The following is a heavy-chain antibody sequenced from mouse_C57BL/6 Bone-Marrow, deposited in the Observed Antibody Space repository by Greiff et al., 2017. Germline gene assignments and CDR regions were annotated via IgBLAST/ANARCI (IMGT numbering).Heavy chain of an antibody. CDR2: ISNKANNHAT. J-gene: IGHJ2*01. CDR1: GFTFSDAW. Sequence: EVMLVESGGGLVQPGGSMKLSCAASGFTFSDAWMDWVRQSPEKGLEWVAEISNKANNHATYYAASVKGRFTISRDDSKISVYLQMNRLRAEDTGIYYCTRSTTVVADYWGQGTTLTVAS. V-gene: IGHV6-6*01. CDR3: TRSTTVVADY. D-gene: IGHD1-1*01.